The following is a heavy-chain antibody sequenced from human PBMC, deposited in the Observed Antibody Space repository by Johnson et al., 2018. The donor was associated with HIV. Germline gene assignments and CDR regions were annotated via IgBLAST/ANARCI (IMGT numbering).Heavy chain of an antibody. CDR1: GFTFADYA. V-gene: IGHV3-9*01. CDR2: ISWNSGSI. CDR3: AKERYMGSTTLADAFDM. D-gene: IGHD1-26*01. J-gene: IGHJ3*02. Sequence: VQLVESGGGVVRPGGSLRLSCAASGFTFADYAMHWVRQAPGKGLEWVSGISWNSGSIGYADSVKGRFTISRDNAKNSLYLQMNSLRAEDTAVYYCAKERYMGSTTLADAFDMWGQGTMVTVSS.